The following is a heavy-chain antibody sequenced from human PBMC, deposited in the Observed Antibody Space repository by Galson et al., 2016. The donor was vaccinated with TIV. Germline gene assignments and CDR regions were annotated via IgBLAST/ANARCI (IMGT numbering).Heavy chain of an antibody. V-gene: IGHV3-23*01. J-gene: IGHJ4*02. Sequence: RLSCAASGFTFSSHAMSWVRQAPGKGLEWVASISVSGLSTYYAGSVKGRFTVSRDNSKNTLYLQMNSLRAEDTAVYFCAKDWAKEVVHRQGFFDYWGQGTLVTGSS. CDR3: AKDWAKEVVHRQGFFDY. CDR2: ISVSGLST. CDR1: GFTFSSHA. D-gene: IGHD2-15*01.